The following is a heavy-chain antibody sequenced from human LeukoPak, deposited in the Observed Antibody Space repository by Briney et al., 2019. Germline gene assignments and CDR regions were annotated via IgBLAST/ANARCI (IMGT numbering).Heavy chain of an antibody. CDR2: INPNSGGT. CDR3: ARDPSSRGNFDH. J-gene: IGHJ4*02. Sequence: ASVKVSCKASGYTFSDYYMHWVRQAPGQGPEWMGWINPNSGGTNYAQKFQGRVTMTRDTSINTAYVEVGRMRSDYTAVYYCARDPSSRGNFDHWGQGTLVTVSS. CDR1: GYTFSDYY. V-gene: IGHV1-2*02. D-gene: IGHD5-24*01.